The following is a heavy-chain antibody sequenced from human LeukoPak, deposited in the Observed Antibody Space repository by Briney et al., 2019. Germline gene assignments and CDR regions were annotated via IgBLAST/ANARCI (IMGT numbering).Heavy chain of an antibody. V-gene: IGHV3-23*01. CDR1: GFTFNSFA. CDR2: ISGSDGTS. J-gene: IGHJ4*02. D-gene: IGHD3-16*02. Sequence: GGSLRLSCAASGFTFNSFATNWVRQAPGKGLEWVSSISGSDGTSHYADFVKGRFTISRDNSKNTLYLQMNSLRAEDTAAYYCAKSLGVGGYTRYKGFDQWGQGTLVVVSS. CDR3: AKSLGVGGYTRYKGFDQ.